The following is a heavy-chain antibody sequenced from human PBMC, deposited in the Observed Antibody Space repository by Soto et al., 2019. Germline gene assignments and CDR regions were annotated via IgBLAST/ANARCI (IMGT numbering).Heavy chain of an antibody. D-gene: IGHD6-19*01. V-gene: IGHV3-23*01. Sequence: GSLRLSCAASGFTFSSYAMSWVRQAPGKGLEWVSAISGSGGSTYYADSVKGRFTISRDNSKNTLYLQMNSLRAEDTAVYYCAKQPWRAVAGLAYYFDYWGQGTLVTVSS. CDR1: GFTFSSYA. J-gene: IGHJ4*02. CDR3: AKQPWRAVAGLAYYFDY. CDR2: ISGSGGST.